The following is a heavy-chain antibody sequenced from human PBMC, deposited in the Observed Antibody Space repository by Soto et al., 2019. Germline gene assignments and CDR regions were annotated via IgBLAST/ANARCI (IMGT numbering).Heavy chain of an antibody. Sequence: SETLSLTCAVNGGSFTGYYGCWIRQSPGKGLEWIGEVSHMGSTNYNPSLKSRVTISIDTSKNQFFLKLNSVTAADTGMYYCARNGGSTWYYFDSWGQGTVVT. CDR3: ARNGGSTWYYFDS. V-gene: IGHV4-34*01. CDR1: GGSFTGYY. CDR2: VSHMGST. J-gene: IGHJ4*02. D-gene: IGHD6-13*01.